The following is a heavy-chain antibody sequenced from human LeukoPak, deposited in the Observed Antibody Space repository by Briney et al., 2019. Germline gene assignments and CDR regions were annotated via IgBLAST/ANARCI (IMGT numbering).Heavy chain of an antibody. V-gene: IGHV3-53*01. CDR1: GFTVGSSY. Sequence: GGSLRLSCAASGFTVGSSYMGWVRQAPGKGLEWVSVIYSGGSTYYADSMKGRFTLSRDNSKNTLYLQMNSLRAEDTAVYYCARLSGSYYEADYWGQGTLVTGSS. J-gene: IGHJ4*02. CDR3: ARLSGSYYEADY. D-gene: IGHD1-26*01. CDR2: IYSGGST.